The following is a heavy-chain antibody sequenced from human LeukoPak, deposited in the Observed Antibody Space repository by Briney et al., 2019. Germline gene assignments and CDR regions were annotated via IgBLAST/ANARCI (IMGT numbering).Heavy chain of an antibody. V-gene: IGHV4-4*07. Sequence: SETLSLTCTVSGGSISSYYWSWIRQPAGKGLEWIGRIYTSGSTNYNPSLKSRVTMSVDTSKNQFSLKLSSVTAADTAVYYCARDPLYGSGMNPFDYWGQGTLVTVSS. CDR3: ARDPLYGSGMNPFDY. J-gene: IGHJ4*02. D-gene: IGHD3-10*01. CDR1: GGSISSYY. CDR2: IYTSGST.